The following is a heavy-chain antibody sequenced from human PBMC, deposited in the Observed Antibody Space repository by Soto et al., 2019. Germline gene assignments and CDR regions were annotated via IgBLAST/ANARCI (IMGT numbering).Heavy chain of an antibody. D-gene: IGHD2-15*01. Sequence: SETLSLTCTVSGGSITSYYLSWIRQHPGKGLEWIGYIYYSGSTYYNPSLKSRVTISVDTSKNQFSLKLSSVTAADTAVYYCARGGIVVVVAARDAFDIWGQGTMVTVSS. V-gene: IGHV4-59*06. CDR3: ARGGIVVVVAARDAFDI. CDR1: GGSITSYY. CDR2: IYYSGST. J-gene: IGHJ3*02.